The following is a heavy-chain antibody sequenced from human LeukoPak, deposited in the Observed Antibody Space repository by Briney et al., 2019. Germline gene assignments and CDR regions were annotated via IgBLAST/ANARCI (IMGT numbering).Heavy chain of an antibody. CDR1: GGSISSSIYY. Sequence: PSETLSLTCIVSGGSISSSIYYWGWIRQPPGKGLEWIGSIYYSGSTYYNPSLKSRVTISVDTSKNQFSLKLSSVTAADTAVYYCARDRGSMNRGAYEYWGQGSLVTVSS. CDR2: IYYSGST. CDR3: ARDRGSMNRGAYEY. J-gene: IGHJ4*02. D-gene: IGHD3-10*01. V-gene: IGHV4-39*07.